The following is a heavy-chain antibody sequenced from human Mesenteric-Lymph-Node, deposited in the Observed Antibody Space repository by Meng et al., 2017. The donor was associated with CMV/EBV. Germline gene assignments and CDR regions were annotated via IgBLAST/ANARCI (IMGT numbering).Heavy chain of an antibody. J-gene: IGHJ4*02. CDR3: ARYYYGSGSADY. CDR2: INHSGST. V-gene: IGHV4-34*01. CDR1: GGSFSGYY. Sequence: TCAVYGGSFSGYYWSWIRQPPGKGLEWTGEINHSGSTNYNPSLKSRVTISVDTSKNQFSLKLSSVTAADTAVYYCARYYYGSGSADYWGQGTLVTVSS. D-gene: IGHD3-10*01.